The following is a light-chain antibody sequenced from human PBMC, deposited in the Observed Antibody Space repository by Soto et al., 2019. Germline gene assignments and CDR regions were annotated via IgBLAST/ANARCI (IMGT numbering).Light chain of an antibody. CDR2: AAS. V-gene: IGKV3D-20*02. J-gene: IGKJ1*01. CDR3: QQGNTWPWT. Sequence: EIVLTQSPGTLSLSPGERATLCCRASQSVDSSFLGWYQQKPGQSPRLLIYAASSRASGIPGRFSGSGSGTDFTLIISSLEPEDFAFYYCQQGNTWPWTFGQGTKV. CDR1: QSVDSSF.